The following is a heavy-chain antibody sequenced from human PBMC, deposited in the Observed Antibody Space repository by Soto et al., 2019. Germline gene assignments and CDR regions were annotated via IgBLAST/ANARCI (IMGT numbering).Heavy chain of an antibody. Sequence: ASVKVSCKASGYTFTSYEVNWVRQATGQGLEWMGWMNYNSVNTGYAQKFQGRVTMTSNTSIRTAYMELSSLRSEDTAVYYCARVMDTVWYYGMDVWGQGTTVTVPS. CDR3: ARVMDTVWYYGMDV. CDR1: GYTFTSYE. CDR2: MNYNSVNT. D-gene: IGHD5-18*01. V-gene: IGHV1-8*01. J-gene: IGHJ6*02.